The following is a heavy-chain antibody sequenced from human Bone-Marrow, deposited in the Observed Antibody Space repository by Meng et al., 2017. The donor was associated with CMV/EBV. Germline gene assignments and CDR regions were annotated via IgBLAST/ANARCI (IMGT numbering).Heavy chain of an antibody. CDR3: ARTRYCSSTSCGRDYYYGMDV. J-gene: IGHJ6*02. CDR2: IYHSGST. V-gene: IGHV4-4*02. Sequence: SETLSLTCAVSGGSISSSNWWSWVRQPPGKGLEWIGEIYHSGSTNYNLSLKSRVTISVDKSKNQFSLKLSSVTAADTAVYYCARTRYCSSTSCGRDYYYGMDVWGQGTTVTVSS. D-gene: IGHD2-2*01. CDR1: GGSISSSNW.